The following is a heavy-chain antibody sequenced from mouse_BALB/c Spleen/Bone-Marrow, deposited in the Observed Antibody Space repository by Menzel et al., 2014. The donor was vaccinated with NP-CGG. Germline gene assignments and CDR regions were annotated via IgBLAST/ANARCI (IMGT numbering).Heavy chain of an antibody. CDR3: ARYKGYYDHDGDYFNY. Sequence: EVKVEESGPGLVEPSQTLSLTCSVTGDSITSGYWNWIRKFPGNKLEYMGYISYSGSTYYNPSLKSRISITRDTSKNQYYLQLNSVTIEDTATYYCARYKGYYDHDGDYFNYWGQGTTLTVSS. CDR1: GDSITSGY. CDR2: ISYSGST. D-gene: IGHD2-4*01. J-gene: IGHJ2*01. V-gene: IGHV3-8*02.